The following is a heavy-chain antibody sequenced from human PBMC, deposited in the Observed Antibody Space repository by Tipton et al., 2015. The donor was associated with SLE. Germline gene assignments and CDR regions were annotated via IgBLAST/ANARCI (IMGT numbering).Heavy chain of an antibody. J-gene: IGHJ6*02. CDR1: GGSISRNNW. CDR3: ARGVVGAMDGYYYGMDV. CDR2: IYHSGST. V-gene: IGHV4-4*02. Sequence: TLSLTCAVFGGSISRNNWWSWVRQPPGKGLEWIGEIYHSGSTNYNPSLKSRVTISVDTSKNQFSLKLSSVTAADTAVYYCARGVVGAMDGYYYGMDVWGQGTTVTVSS. D-gene: IGHD1-26*01.